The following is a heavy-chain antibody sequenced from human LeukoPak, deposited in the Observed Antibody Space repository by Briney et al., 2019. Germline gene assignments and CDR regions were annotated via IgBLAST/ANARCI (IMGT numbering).Heavy chain of an antibody. CDR2: IIPIFGTA. J-gene: IGHJ4*02. V-gene: IGHV1-69*05. CDR3: ARVHLGSSWSFDY. Sequence: GASVKVSRKASGGTFSSYAISWVRQAPGQGHEWMGRIIPIFGTANYAQKFQGRVTITTDESTSTAYMELSSLRSEDTAVYYCARVHLGSSWSFDYWGQGTLVTVSS. D-gene: IGHD6-13*01. CDR1: GGTFSSYA.